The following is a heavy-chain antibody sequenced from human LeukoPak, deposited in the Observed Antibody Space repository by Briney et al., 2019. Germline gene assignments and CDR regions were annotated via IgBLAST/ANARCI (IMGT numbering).Heavy chain of an antibody. CDR1: GFTVSSNY. Sequence: GGSLRLSCAASGFTVSSNYMSWVRQAPGKGLEWVSAISDSGGSTYYLNSVKGRFTVSRDNSKNTLFLQMNSLRAEDTAVYYCARDRGYGGYRAWFDPWGQGTLVTVSS. CDR2: ISDSGGST. CDR3: ARDRGYGGYRAWFDP. D-gene: IGHD5-12*01. J-gene: IGHJ5*02. V-gene: IGHV3-23*01.